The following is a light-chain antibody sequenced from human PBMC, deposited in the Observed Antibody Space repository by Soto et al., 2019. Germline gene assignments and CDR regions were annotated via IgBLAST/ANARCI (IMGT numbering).Light chain of an antibody. CDR2: EDN. CDR3: QSYDGSKVV. V-gene: IGLV6-57*02. CDR1: SGNIASNW. Sequence: NFMLTQPHSVSESPGKTVTISCTGSSGNIASNWVHWYQQRPGSAPTTVIYEDNQRPSGVPDRFSGSIDSSSNSASLTVSGLKPEDEADYYCQSYDGSKVVFGGGTKLTVL. J-gene: IGLJ2*01.